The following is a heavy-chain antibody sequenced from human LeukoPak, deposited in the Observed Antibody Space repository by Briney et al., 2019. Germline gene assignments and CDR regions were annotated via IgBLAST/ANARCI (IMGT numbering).Heavy chain of an antibody. CDR2: SSSGSTI. CDR1: GFTFSIYE. V-gene: IGHV3-48*03. CDR3: AKESTVTPGNVNWFDT. Sequence: GGSLRLSCAASGFTFSIYEMNWVRQAPGKGLEWVSSSSGSTIYYADSVKGRFTISRDNSKNTLYLQMNRLRAEDTAVYYCAKESTVTPGNVNWFDTWGQGTLVTVSS. D-gene: IGHD4-17*01. J-gene: IGHJ5*02.